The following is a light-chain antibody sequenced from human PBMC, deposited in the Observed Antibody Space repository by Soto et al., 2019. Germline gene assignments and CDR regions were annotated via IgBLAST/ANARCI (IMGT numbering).Light chain of an antibody. V-gene: IGKV1-5*01. CDR1: QSIRRW. CDR2: DAS. CDR3: QQYNSYSPAT. J-gene: IGKJ1*01. Sequence: DVQMTQSPSILSACVGDRVTIACRASQSIRRWLAWYQQKPGKAPKLLIFDASTLASGVSSRFSGRGSETEFTLTISSLQPDDFATYFRQQYNSYSPATFGQVTKVDIK.